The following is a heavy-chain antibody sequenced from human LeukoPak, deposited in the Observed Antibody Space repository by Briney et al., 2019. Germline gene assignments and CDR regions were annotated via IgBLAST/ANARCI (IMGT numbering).Heavy chain of an antibody. CDR1: GGSVSSTTYY. CDR2: INYSGST. CDR3: ARYVVYGSGKYYFDY. J-gene: IGHJ4*02. Sequence: ASKTLSLTCIVSGGSVSSTTYYWSWIRQPPGKGLEWIASINYSGSTYYNPSLKSRVTISVDTSENQFSLKLSSVTAADTAVYYCARYVVYGSGKYYFDYWGQGTLVTVSS. V-gene: IGHV4-39*01. D-gene: IGHD3-10*01.